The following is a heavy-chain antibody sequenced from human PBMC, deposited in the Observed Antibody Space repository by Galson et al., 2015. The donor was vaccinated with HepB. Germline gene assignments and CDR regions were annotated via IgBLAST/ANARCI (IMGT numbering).Heavy chain of an antibody. J-gene: IGHJ4*02. CDR1: GFTFSTYG. V-gene: IGHV3-21*01. CDR3: ARDLGVAVTTITLDY. Sequence: SLRLSCAASGFTFSTYGMNWVRPAPGKGLEWVSYISSSSSHIFYADSVKGRLTISRDNAKSSLYLQVNSLRAEDTAVYYCARDLGVAVTTITLDYWGQGTLVTVSS. CDR2: ISSSSSHI. D-gene: IGHD5-12*01.